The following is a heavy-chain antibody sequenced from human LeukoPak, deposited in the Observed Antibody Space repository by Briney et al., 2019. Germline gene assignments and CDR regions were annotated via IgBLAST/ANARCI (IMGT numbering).Heavy chain of an antibody. V-gene: IGHV3-21*01. D-gene: IGHD3-10*01. CDR1: GFTFSSYS. J-gene: IGHJ4*02. Sequence: PGGSLRLSCAASGFTFSSYSMNWVRQAPGKGLEWVSSISSSSSYIYYADSVKGRFTVSRDNAKNSLYLQMNSLRAEDTAVYYCARDKTYYYGSGSYSKPWDYWGQGTLVTVSS. CDR2: ISSSSSYI. CDR3: ARDKTYYYGSGSYSKPWDY.